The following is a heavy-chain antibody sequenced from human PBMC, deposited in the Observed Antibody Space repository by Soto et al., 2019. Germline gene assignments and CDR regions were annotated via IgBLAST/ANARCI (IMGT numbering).Heavy chain of an antibody. CDR1: GGSISSYY. J-gene: IGHJ6*02. V-gene: IGHV4-4*07. D-gene: IGHD2-2*01. CDR3: ARDEYQLQDYYYYGMDV. Sequence: SETLSLTCTVSGGSISSYYWSWIRQPAGKGLEWIGRIYTSGSTNYNPSLKSRVTMSVDTSKNQFSLKLSSVTAADTAVYYCARDEYQLQDYYYYGMDVWGQGNTVTVSS. CDR2: IYTSGST.